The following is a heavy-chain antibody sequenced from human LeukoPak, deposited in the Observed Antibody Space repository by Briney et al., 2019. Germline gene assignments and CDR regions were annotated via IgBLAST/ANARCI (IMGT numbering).Heavy chain of an antibody. D-gene: IGHD3-22*01. Sequence: SETLSLTCTVSGGSISSSSYYWGWIRQPPGKGLEWIGSMYYSGNTYYNPSLKSRVTISVDTSKNQLSLRLSSVTAADTAVYYCARHPHYYFDNTARWGQGTLVTVSS. CDR2: MYYSGNT. V-gene: IGHV4-39*01. CDR3: ARHPHYYFDNTAR. CDR1: GGSISSSSYY. J-gene: IGHJ4*02.